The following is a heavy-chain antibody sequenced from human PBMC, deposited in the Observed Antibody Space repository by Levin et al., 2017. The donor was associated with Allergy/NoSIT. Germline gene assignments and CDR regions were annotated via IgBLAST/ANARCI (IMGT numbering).Heavy chain of an antibody. V-gene: IGHV4-39*01. J-gene: IGHJ4*02. CDR3: ARHQGQWLTPFDY. D-gene: IGHD6-19*01. CDR2: VYYSGYT. Sequence: SQTLSLTCNVSGGSIRSSTYYWGWIRQPPGKGLEWIGSVYYSGYTYYNASLKSRVTISVDTSRNHFSLKLSSVTATDTAVYYCARHQGQWLTPFDYWGQGTLVTASS. CDR1: GGSIRSSTYY.